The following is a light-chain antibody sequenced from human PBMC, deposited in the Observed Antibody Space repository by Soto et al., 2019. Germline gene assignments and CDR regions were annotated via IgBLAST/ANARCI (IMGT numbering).Light chain of an antibody. J-gene: IGKJ5*01. Sequence: ESMLTQSPATLSLSPGERATLSCRASQSVRSYLAWYQQKPGQAPRLLIYDASNRDPGIPARFSGSGSGTDFTLTISSLEPDDVAVYYCQQRSSWPRITVGQGTRLDIK. CDR2: DAS. CDR1: QSVRSY. CDR3: QQRSSWPRIT. V-gene: IGKV3-11*01.